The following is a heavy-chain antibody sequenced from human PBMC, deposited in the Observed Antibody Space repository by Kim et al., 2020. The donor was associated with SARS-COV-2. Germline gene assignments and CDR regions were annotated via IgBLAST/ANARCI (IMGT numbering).Heavy chain of an antibody. CDR2: IIGSGHGT. V-gene: IGHV3-23*01. CDR1: GFTFGNFA. J-gene: IGHJ6*02. CDR3: ARYVGYSSGWYPYFFGMDV. Sequence: GGSLRLSCVGSGFTFGNFAMSWVRQAPGKGLEWVAGIIGSGHGTYPADAVQGRFTIYRDNSKNTLYLEMNRLRDEDTAVYYCARYVGYSSGWYPYFFGMDVWGQGTMVTVSS. D-gene: IGHD6-19*01.